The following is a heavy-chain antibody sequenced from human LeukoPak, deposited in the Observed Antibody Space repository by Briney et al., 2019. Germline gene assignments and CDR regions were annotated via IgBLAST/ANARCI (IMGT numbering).Heavy chain of an antibody. CDR3: ASGEEYSYGYRFDY. CDR2: INAGNGNT. V-gene: IGHV1-3*01. J-gene: IGHJ4*02. Sequence: ASVKVSCKASGYTFTSYAIHWVRQAPGQRLEWMGWINAGNGNTKYSQKFQGRVTITRDTSASTAYMELSSLRSEDTAVYYCASGEEYSYGYRFDYWGQGTLVTVSS. CDR1: GYTFTSYA. D-gene: IGHD5-18*01.